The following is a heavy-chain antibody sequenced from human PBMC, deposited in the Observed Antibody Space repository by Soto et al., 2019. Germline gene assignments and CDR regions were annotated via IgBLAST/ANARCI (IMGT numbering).Heavy chain of an antibody. V-gene: IGHV4-59*08. CDR1: GGSISGYY. J-gene: IGHJ3*01. D-gene: IGHD3-9*01. CDR2: ISYSGST. CDR3: ASLNFDILTGYYAFDL. Sequence: SETLSLTCPVSGGSISGYYWSWIRPSPEKGLEYIGYISYSGSTNYNPSLKSRVTTSLDTSKNQFSLKLSSVTAADTAIYYCASLNFDILTGYYAFDLWGQGTMVTVSS.